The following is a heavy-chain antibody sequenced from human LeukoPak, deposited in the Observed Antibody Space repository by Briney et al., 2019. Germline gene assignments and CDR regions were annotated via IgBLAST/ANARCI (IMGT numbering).Heavy chain of an antibody. V-gene: IGHV5-10-1*01. J-gene: IGHJ4*02. CDR2: IDPSDSYA. Sequence: GESLKISCKGFGYNFISWVRQMPGKGLEWMGRIDPSDSYATYNPSFQGHVTISGDKSINTAYLQWSSLKASDTAMYYCANLHYGSGSVSDFWGQGTLVTVSS. D-gene: IGHD3-10*01. CDR1: GYNF. CDR3: ANLHYGSGSVSDF.